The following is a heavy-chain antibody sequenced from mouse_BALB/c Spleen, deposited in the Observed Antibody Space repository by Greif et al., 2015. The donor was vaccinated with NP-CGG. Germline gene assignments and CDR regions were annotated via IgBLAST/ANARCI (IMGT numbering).Heavy chain of an antibody. CDR2: INPSTGYT. CDR1: GYTFTSYW. CDR3: ARSYRYGGPWFAY. Sequence: QVQLKDSGAELAKPGASVKMSCKASGYTFTSYWMHWVKQRPGQGLEWIGYINPSTGYTEYNQKFKDKATLTADKSSSTAYMQLSSLTSEDSAVYYCARSYRYGGPWFAYWGQGTLVTVSA. D-gene: IGHD2-14*01. J-gene: IGHJ3*01. V-gene: IGHV1-7*01.